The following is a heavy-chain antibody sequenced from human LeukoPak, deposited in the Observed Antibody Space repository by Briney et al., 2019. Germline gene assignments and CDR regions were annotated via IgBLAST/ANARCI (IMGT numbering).Heavy chain of an antibody. D-gene: IGHD1-26*01. J-gene: IGHJ4*02. CDR3: ARMKYSGSYNDY. V-gene: IGHV2-70*01. Sequence: ASGPALVKPTPTLTLTCTFSGFSLRTGGMCVSWIRQPPGKALEWLALIDWDDDKYYITSLKTRLTISNDTSKNEVLLTITNMEPVDTATYYCARMKYSGSYNDYWGQGTLVTVSS. CDR2: IDWDDDK. CDR1: GFSLRTGGMC.